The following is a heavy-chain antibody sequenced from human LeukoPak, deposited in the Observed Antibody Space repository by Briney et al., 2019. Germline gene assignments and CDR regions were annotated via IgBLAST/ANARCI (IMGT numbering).Heavy chain of an antibody. D-gene: IGHD3-3*01. CDR2: ISAYNGNT. V-gene: IGHV1-18*01. J-gene: IGHJ6*03. Sequence: ASVKVSCKASGYTFTSYGISWVRQAPGQGLEWMGWISAYNGNTNYAQKLQGRVTMTTDTSTSTAYMELRSLRSDDTAVYYCARLEGYDFWSGYYNYYYYHMDVWGKGTTVTVSS. CDR3: ARLEGYDFWSGYYNYYYYHMDV. CDR1: GYTFTSYG.